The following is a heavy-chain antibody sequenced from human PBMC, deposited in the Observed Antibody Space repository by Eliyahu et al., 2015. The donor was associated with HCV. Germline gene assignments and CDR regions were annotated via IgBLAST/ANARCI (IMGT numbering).Heavy chain of an antibody. CDR3: AKEGRGYCSGGSCYSTRFVGSGWYFDY. Sequence: EVQLLESGGGLVQPGGSLRLSCAASGFTFXXXAMXWVRXAPGXGLEGVSAISGSGGSTYYADSVKGRFTISRDNSKNTLYLQMNSLRAEDTAVYYCAKEGRGYCSGGSCYSTRFVGSGWYFDYWGQGTLVTVSS. CDR1: GFTFXXXA. CDR2: ISGSGGST. J-gene: IGHJ4*02. V-gene: IGHV3-23*01. D-gene: IGHD2-15*01.